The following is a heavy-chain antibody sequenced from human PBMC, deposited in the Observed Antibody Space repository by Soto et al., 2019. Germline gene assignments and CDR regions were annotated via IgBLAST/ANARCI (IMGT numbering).Heavy chain of an antibody. CDR2: ISYDGSNK. CDR3: AKDQSSSRTDAFDI. J-gene: IGHJ3*02. Sequence: QVQLVESGGGVVQPGRSLRLSCAASGFTFSSYGMHWVRQAPGKGLEWVAVISYDGSNKYYADSVKGRFTISRDNSKNTLYLQMNSLRAEDTAVYYCAKDQSSSRTDAFDIWGQGTMVTVSS. V-gene: IGHV3-30*18. D-gene: IGHD6-13*01. CDR1: GFTFSSYG.